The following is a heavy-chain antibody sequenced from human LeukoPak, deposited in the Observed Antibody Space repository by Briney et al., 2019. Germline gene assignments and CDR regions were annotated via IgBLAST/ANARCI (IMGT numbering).Heavy chain of an antibody. CDR2: ISGGGGST. CDR3: AKDFAVDYYDSSGYYNPRYFDY. CDR1: GFTFSSYA. D-gene: IGHD3-22*01. J-gene: IGHJ4*02. V-gene: IGHV3-23*01. Sequence: GGSLRLSCAASGFTFSSYAMSWVRQAPGKGLEWVSAISGGGGSTHYADSVKGRFTISRDNSKTTLYLQMNSLRAEDTAVYYCAKDFAVDYYDSSGYYNPRYFDYWGQGTLVTVCS.